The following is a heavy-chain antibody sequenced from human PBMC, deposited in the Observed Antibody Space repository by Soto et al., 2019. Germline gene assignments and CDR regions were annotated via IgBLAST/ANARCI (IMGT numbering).Heavy chain of an antibody. V-gene: IGHV4-61*01. CDR1: GGSVSSGSYY. Sequence: SETLSLTCTVSGGSVSSGSYYWSWIRQPPGKGLEWFGYIYYSGSTNYNPSLKSRVTISVDTSKNQFSLKLSYVTAADTAVYSWARDKGRYDFWSGYYFDYWGQGTLVTVSS. CDR3: ARDKGRYDFWSGYYFDY. J-gene: IGHJ4*02. D-gene: IGHD3-3*01. CDR2: IYYSGST.